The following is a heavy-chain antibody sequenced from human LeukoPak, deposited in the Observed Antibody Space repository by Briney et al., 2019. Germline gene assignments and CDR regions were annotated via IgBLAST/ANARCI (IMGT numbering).Heavy chain of an antibody. D-gene: IGHD1/OR15-1a*01. Sequence: GGSLRLSCAASGFTFSTFAMIWVRQPPGKGLEWVSSIFPSGGERHYADSVRGRFTISRDNSKSTLSLQMNSMRAEDTAVYYCAKGPRAVEHSTHRFDYWGQGTLVTVSS. V-gene: IGHV3-23*01. CDR1: GFTFSTFA. CDR2: IFPSGGER. CDR3: AKGPRAVEHSTHRFDY. J-gene: IGHJ4*02.